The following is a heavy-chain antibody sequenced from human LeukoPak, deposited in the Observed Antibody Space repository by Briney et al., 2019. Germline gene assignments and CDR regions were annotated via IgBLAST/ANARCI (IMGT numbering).Heavy chain of an antibody. CDR1: GFTFNNYW. V-gene: IGHV3-7*03. D-gene: IGHD6-19*01. CDR2: IKQDGSEK. J-gene: IGHJ5*02. CDR3: ARGRQWLLDP. Sequence: GGSLRLSCAASGFTFNNYWMTWVRQPPGKGLERVANIKQDGSEKDCVDSVKGRFTISRDNAKNSLYLQMNSLRAEDTAVYYCARGRQWLLDPWGQGTLVTVSS.